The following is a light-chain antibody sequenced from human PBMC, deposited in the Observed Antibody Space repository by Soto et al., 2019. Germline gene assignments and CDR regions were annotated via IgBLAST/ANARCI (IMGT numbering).Light chain of an antibody. CDR2: DVS. V-gene: IGLV2-14*03. J-gene: IGLJ1*01. CDR1: SSDVGGYNY. CDR3: SSYTRSSLDV. Sequence: QSVLTQPASVSGSPGQSITISCPGTSSDVGGYNYVAWYQQHPGKAPKLMIYDVSNRPSGVSNRFSGSKSGNTASLTISGFQAEHETDYYCSSYTRSSLDVVGTGTTVTVL.